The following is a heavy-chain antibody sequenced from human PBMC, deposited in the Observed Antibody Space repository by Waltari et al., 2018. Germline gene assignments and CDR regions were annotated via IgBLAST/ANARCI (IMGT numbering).Heavy chain of an antibody. CDR1: GYRFPGYF. CDR2: INPHDGGT. D-gene: IGHD3-16*01. J-gene: IGHJ3*02. V-gene: IGHV1-2*06. CDR3: ARSYSDKDSFDI. Sequence: QVQLDQSGAAVKKPGASVKVSCKASGYRFPGYFMHWVRQAPGQGLEWMGRINPHDGGTDYAQKFQGRVTMTRDTSISTAYMELGSLRSDDTAVYYCARSYSDKDSFDIWGQGTTVTVSS.